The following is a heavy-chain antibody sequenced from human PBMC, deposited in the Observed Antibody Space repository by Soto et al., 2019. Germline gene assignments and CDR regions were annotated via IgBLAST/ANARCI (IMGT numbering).Heavy chain of an antibody. D-gene: IGHD2-2*01. CDR3: ARGLSFYAFDS. CDR1: GGSISSSSYY. J-gene: IGHJ3*02. Sequence: QLQLQESGPGLVKPSGTLSLTCTVSGGSISSSSYYWGWIRQPPGKGLEWIGSIYYSGSTYYNPSLKSRVTISVDASKNLFSPKLSSVTAADAAVYYCARGLSFYAFDSWGQGRIGTVAS. CDR2: IYYSGST. V-gene: IGHV4-39*02.